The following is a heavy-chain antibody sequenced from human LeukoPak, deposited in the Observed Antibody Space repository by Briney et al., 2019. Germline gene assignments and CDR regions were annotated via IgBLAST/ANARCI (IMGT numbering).Heavy chain of an antibody. J-gene: IGHJ4*02. CDR3: ARRIQGMAPYYFDY. CDR2: INSDWGST. Sequence: PGGSLRLSCTASGFTFSSYWMHWVRQAPGKGLGWVSRINSDWGSTSYADSVNGRFTISRDNAKNTLYLQMNSLRAEDTAVYYCARRIQGMAPYYFDYWGQGTLVTVSS. D-gene: IGHD5-24*01. V-gene: IGHV3-74*01. CDR1: GFTFSSYW.